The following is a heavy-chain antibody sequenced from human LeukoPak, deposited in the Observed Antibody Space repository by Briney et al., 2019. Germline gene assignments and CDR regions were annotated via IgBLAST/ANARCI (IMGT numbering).Heavy chain of an antibody. V-gene: IGHV1-2*02. CDR2: MNPNSGGT. Sequence: GASVKVSCKASGYTFTGYYMHWVRQAPGQGLEWMGWMNPNSGGTSYAQKFQGRVTMTRDMSTSTVYMELSSLRSEDTAVYYCARDTLKYYYDSSGYYLSNWGQGTLVTVSS. J-gene: IGHJ4*02. CDR3: ARDTLKYYYDSSGYYLSN. D-gene: IGHD3-22*01. CDR1: GYTFTGYY.